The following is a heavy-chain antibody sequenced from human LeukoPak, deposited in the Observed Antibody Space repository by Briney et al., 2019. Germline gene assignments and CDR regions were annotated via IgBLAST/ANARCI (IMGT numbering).Heavy chain of an antibody. J-gene: IGHJ6*03. V-gene: IGHV3-30*02. CDR2: IRYDGSNK. CDR1: GFTFSSYG. CDR3: AKDREVGAPWVYYYYMDV. D-gene: IGHD1-26*01. Sequence: GGSLRLSCAASGFTFSSYGMHWVRQAPGKGLEWVAFIRYDGSNKYYADSVKGRFTISRDNSKNTLYLQMNCLRAEDTAVYYCAKDREVGAPWVYYYYMDVWGKGTTVTVSS.